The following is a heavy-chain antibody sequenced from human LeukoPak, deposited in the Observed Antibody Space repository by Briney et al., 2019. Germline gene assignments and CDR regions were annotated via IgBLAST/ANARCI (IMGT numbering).Heavy chain of an antibody. CDR1: GYTFTGYY. CDR3: AGVFGPLHSGSYLWRFGGDYFDY. V-gene: IGHV1-2*06. D-gene: IGHD1-26*01. CDR2: INPNSGGT. J-gene: IGHJ4*02. Sequence: GASVKVSCKASGYTFTGYYMHWVRQAPGQGLEWMGRINPNSGGTNYAQKFQGRVTMTRDTSISTAYMELSRLRSDDTAVYYCAGVFGPLHSGSYLWRFGGDYFDYWGQGTLVTVSS.